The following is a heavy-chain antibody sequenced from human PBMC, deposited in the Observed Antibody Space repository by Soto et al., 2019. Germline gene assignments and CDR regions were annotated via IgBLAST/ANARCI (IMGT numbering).Heavy chain of an antibody. CDR1: GGTFSSYT. CDR2: ITPILGIA. D-gene: IGHD3-3*01. J-gene: IGHJ5*02. V-gene: IGHV1-69*04. Sequence: SVKVSCKASGGTFSSYTISWVRQAPGQGLEWMGRITPILGIANYAQKFQGRVTITADKSTSTAYMELSSLRSEDTAVYYCARDDYDFWSGYYTGDNWFDPWGQGTLVTVSS. CDR3: ARDDYDFWSGYYTGDNWFDP.